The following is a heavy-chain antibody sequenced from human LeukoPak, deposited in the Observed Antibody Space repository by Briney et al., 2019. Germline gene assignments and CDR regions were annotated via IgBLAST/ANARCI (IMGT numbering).Heavy chain of an antibody. J-gene: IGHJ4*02. CDR3: ARDGSLPDY. CDR1: GFNFSNHW. V-gene: IGHV3-74*01. Sequence: GGSLRLSCAASGFNFSNHWMHWVRQTPGKGLVWGSRIISDGSSTSYADSVKGRFTISRDNAKSTLYLQMNSLRAEDTAVYYCARDGSLPDYWGQGTLVTVSS. CDR2: IISDGSST.